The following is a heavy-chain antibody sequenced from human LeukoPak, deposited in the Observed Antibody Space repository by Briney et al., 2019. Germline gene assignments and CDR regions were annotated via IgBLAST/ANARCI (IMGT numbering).Heavy chain of an antibody. CDR2: ISYRSSDI. J-gene: IGHJ6*03. V-gene: IGHV3-21*01. D-gene: IGHD6-13*01. CDR1: GFTLSSYN. Sequence: GGSLRLSCAASGFTLSSYNMKWVRQAPGKGLEWVSSISYRSSDIEYADSAKGRFTISRDNTKKSLYLQMSGLRAEDTAVYYCARVYSSSWYSGYLYMDLWGKGTTVTVSS. CDR3: ARVYSSSWYSGYLYMDL.